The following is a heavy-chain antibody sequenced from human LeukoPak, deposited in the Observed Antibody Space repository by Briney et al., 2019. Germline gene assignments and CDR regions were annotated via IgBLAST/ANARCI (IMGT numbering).Heavy chain of an antibody. D-gene: IGHD3-22*01. CDR2: IRRDGSET. Sequence: GGSLRLSCAASGFTFSNYWMTWVRRAPGKGLEWVANIRRDGSETHYVDSVMGRFTISRDNAKNSLYLQMNSLRAEDTAVYYCAKGDGRDYYDSSGYYLSGYFDYWGQGTLVTVSS. V-gene: IGHV3-7*03. J-gene: IGHJ4*02. CDR1: GFTFSNYW. CDR3: AKGDGRDYYDSSGYYLSGYFDY.